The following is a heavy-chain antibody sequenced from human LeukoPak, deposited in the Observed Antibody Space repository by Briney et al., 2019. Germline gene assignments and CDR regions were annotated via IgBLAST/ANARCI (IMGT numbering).Heavy chain of an antibody. V-gene: IGHV4-59*01. D-gene: IGHD5-24*01. CDR2: IYYSGST. CDR1: GGSISSYY. Sequence: PSETLSLTCTVSGGSISSYYWSWIRQPPGKGLEWIGCIYYSGSTNYNPSLKSRVTISVDKSKNQFSLKLSSVTAADTAVYYCGSTRHGYTIAAFDIWGQGTMLTVSS. J-gene: IGHJ3*02. CDR3: GSTRHGYTIAAFDI.